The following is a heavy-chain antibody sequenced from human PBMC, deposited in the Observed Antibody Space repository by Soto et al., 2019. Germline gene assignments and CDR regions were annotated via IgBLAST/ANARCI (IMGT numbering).Heavy chain of an antibody. CDR1: GYTFTIYG. Sequence: ASVNGSCAASGYTFTIYGISWLLQAPGQGLEWMGWISAYNGNTNYAQKLQGRVTMTTDTSTSTAYMELRSLRSDDTAVYYWAREGDGYNYVFDDSGQGTLVTVS. D-gene: IGHD5-12*01. J-gene: IGHJ4*02. CDR3: AREGDGYNYVFDD. CDR2: ISAYNGNT. V-gene: IGHV1-18*04.